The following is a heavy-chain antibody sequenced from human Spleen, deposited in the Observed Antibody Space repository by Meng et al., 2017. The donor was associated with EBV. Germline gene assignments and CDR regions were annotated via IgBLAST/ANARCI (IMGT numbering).Heavy chain of an antibody. V-gene: IGHV4-30-4*08. CDR3: ARAEWSAPYYFDY. CDR1: GGSISSSSGYY. Sequence: QLQLHESGPGREKPSETLSLTCTVSGGSISSSSGYYWGWIRQPPGKGLEWIGYISNSGSTYYNPSLKSRVTISVDTSENQFSLKLSSVTAADTAVYFCARAEWSAPYYFDYWGQGTLVTVSS. J-gene: IGHJ4*02. D-gene: IGHD3-3*01. CDR2: ISNSGST.